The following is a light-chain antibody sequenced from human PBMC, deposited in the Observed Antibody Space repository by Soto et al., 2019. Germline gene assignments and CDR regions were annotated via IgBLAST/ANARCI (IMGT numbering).Light chain of an antibody. Sequence: DIPMTQSPSTLSASVGDRVTITCRASQTINTWLAWYQQKPGKAPKLLIYDASSLAGGVPSRFSGSGSGTEFTLTISSLQPDDFATYYCQQYNSYWTFGQGTKVEIK. J-gene: IGKJ1*01. CDR1: QTINTW. CDR2: DAS. V-gene: IGKV1-5*01. CDR3: QQYNSYWT.